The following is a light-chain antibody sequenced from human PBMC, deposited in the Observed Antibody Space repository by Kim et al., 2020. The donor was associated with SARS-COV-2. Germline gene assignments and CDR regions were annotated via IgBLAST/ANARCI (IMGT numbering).Light chain of an antibody. J-gene: IGKJ2*01. Sequence: SASVEDRVTITCRASESIGTWLAWYQQKPGRAPRLLIYLASTLENGVPSRFSGTGSGTEFSLSITSLQPDDFATYYCQHYSRFPYTFGQGTKLEI. CDR2: LAS. CDR3: QHYSRFPYT. CDR1: ESIGTW. V-gene: IGKV1-5*03.